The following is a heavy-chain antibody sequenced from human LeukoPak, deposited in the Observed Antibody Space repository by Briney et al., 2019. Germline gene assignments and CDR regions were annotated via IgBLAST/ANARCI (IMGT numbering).Heavy chain of an antibody. CDR2: ITSSSSYI. CDR1: GFTFSSYN. J-gene: IGHJ6*03. Sequence: GGSLRLSCAASGFTFSSYNMNWVRQAPGKGLEWVSSITSSSSYIYYADSVKGRFTISRDNAKDSLYLQMNRLRAEETAVYYCARDPYSGNYGKYYYYYMDVWGKGTTVTISS. D-gene: IGHD1-26*01. V-gene: IGHV3-21*01. CDR3: ARDPYSGNYGKYYYYYMDV.